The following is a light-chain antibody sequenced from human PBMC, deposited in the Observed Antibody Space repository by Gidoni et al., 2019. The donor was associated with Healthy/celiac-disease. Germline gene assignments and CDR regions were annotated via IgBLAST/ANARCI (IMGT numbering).Light chain of an antibody. J-gene: IGKJ1*01. V-gene: IGKV3-15*01. Sequence: EIGMTQSPATLSVSPGERATLSCRASQSVSSNLAWYQQKPGQAPRLLIYGASTRATCIPARFSGSGSGTEFTLTISSLQSEDFAVYYCQQYNTWPPVTFGQGTKVEIK. CDR3: QQYNTWPPVT. CDR2: GAS. CDR1: QSVSSN.